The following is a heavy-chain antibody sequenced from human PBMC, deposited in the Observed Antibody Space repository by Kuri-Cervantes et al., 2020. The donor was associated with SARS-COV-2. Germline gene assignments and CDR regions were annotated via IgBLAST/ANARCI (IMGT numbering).Heavy chain of an antibody. J-gene: IGHJ4*02. CDR2: ISGSGGST. Sequence: GGSLRLSCAASGFTFSSYAMSWVRQAPGKGLEWVSAISGSGGSTYYADSVKGRFTISGDNSKNTLYLQMNSLRAGDTAVYYCARVDCSSTSCYYDYWGQGTLVTVSS. CDR3: ARVDCSSTSCYYDY. D-gene: IGHD2-2*01. V-gene: IGHV3-23*01. CDR1: GFTFSSYA.